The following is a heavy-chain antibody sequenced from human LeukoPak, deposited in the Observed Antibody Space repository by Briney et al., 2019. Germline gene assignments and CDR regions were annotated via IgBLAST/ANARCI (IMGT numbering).Heavy chain of an antibody. CDR1: GFTFSSYS. Sequence: GGCLRLSSAASGFTFSSYSMNWGRPAPGKGGEWVASIISSGSYIYYSDAVKGGFTISRDNAKNSLYLQMNSLRAEDTAVYYCARGPHSDDSNMSWGQGTLVTVSS. CDR2: IISSGSYI. J-gene: IGHJ4*02. D-gene: IGHD3-22*01. CDR3: ARGPHSDDSNMS. V-gene: IGHV3-21*01.